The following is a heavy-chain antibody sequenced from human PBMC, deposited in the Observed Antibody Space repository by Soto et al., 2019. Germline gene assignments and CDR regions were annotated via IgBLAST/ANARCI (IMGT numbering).Heavy chain of an antibody. CDR1: VGSISSGGYY. Sequence: SETLSLTCTVSVGSISSGGYYWSWIRQLPGKGLEWIGYIYYSGSTFYNPSRKSRVTISADTSKNQFSLRLSSVTAADTAVYYCARERGSTGLDYWGQGTMVPVSS. V-gene: IGHV4-31*03. CDR3: ARERGSTGLDY. CDR2: IYYSGST. J-gene: IGHJ4*02. D-gene: IGHD2-2*01.